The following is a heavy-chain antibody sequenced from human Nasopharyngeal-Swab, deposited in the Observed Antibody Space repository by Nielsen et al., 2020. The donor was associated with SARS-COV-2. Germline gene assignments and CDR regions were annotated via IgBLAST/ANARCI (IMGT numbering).Heavy chain of an antibody. CDR3: ATVCDFRVLIPIGPFHF. CDR1: GYTFTTYG. V-gene: IGHV7-4-1*01. Sequence: ASVKVSCKASGYTFTTYGMNWVRQAPGQGLEWMRWINTNTGSSMYALGFAGRFVLSLDTSVRTPYLAICSLKAEDSAIYYCATVCDFRVLIPIGPFHFWGQGTLVTVSS. J-gene: IGHJ4*02. CDR2: INTNTGSS. D-gene: IGHD3-10*01.